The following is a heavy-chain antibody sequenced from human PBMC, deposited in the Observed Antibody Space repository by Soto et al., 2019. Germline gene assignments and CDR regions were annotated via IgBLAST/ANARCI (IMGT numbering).Heavy chain of an antibody. Sequence: GGSLRLSCVGSAFTFSNYAMDWVRQAPGKGLEWVAGLSYDGSKKYYADSVKGRVTISRDNSKNTLFLQMNSLRSDDTAVYYCARESVEYSSGWYFDSWGQGALVTVS. V-gene: IGHV3-30-3*01. CDR1: AFTFSNYA. CDR3: ARESVEYSSGWYFDS. J-gene: IGHJ4*02. CDR2: LSYDGSKK. D-gene: IGHD6-19*01.